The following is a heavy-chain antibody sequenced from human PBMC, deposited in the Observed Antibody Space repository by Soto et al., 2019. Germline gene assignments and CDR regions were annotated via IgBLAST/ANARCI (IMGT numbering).Heavy chain of an antibody. V-gene: IGHV1-8*01. J-gene: IGHJ4*02. Sequence: ASVKVSCKASGHTFTSYDINWVRQATGHGLEWMGWINPNSGNIGYAQKFQGRVTMTRDTAIRTAYMEVSRLRSDDTAVYYCARGRASGSYYLLDYWGQGTLVTVSS. CDR2: INPNSGNI. CDR3: ARGRASGSYYLLDY. D-gene: IGHD3-10*01. CDR1: GHTFTSYD.